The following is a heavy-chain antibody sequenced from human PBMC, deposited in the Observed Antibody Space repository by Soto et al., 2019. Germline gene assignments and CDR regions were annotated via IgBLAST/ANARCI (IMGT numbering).Heavy chain of an antibody. Sequence: PGESLKISCKGSGYSCSSYWIGWVRQMPGKGLEWMGIIYPGDSDTRYSPSFQGQVTISADKSISTAYVQWSSLKASDTAMYYCARYDYYGSGSYSIDSHHSVNWFDPWGQGTPVTVSS. D-gene: IGHD3-10*01. CDR2: IYPGDSDT. J-gene: IGHJ5*02. CDR3: ARYDYYGSGSYSIDSHHSVNWFDP. V-gene: IGHV5-51*01. CDR1: GYSCSSYW.